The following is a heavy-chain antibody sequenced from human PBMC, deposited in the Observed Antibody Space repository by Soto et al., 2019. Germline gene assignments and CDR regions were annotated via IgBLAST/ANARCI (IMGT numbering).Heavy chain of an antibody. J-gene: IGHJ4*02. Sequence: QVQLVESGGGVVQPGRSLRLSCVTSGITFSRYGMHWVRQAPGKGLEWVAVISYDGSDNYYGDSVRGRFTISRDNSKNTLYLQMNSLRAEDTAVYYCARALASYFDNWGQGTLVTVSS. CDR3: ARALASYFDN. CDR2: ISYDGSDN. CDR1: GITFSRYG. V-gene: IGHV3-33*05.